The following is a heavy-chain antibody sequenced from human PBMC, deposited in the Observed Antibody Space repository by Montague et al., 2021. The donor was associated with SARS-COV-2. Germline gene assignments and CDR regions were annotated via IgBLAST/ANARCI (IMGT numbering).Heavy chain of an antibody. J-gene: IGHJ6*02. Sequence: SETLSTWTVSGDSIRESHWSWIRQPPGKGLEWIGYTDNSGSTNYNPALESRVTLTVSASNNQFYLTLRSVTAADTAVYYCARLTGSRVYYYHYGLDVWGQGTTVTVSS. CDR2: TDNSGST. CDR1: GDSIRESH. CDR3: ARLTGSRVYYYHYGLDV. V-gene: IGHV4-4*09. D-gene: IGHD1-20*01.